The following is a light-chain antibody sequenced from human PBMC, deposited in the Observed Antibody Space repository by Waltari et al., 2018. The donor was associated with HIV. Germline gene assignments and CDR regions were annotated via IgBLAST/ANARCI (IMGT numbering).Light chain of an antibody. J-gene: IGKJ1*01. CDR2: KTS. CDR3: QHYHLFSWT. Sequence: DIQMTQSPSTPSASVGDRVTITCRASQGLSDWLAWYQQRPGKAPKLLIYKTSRLESGVPSRFSGSGSGTEFALTISSLQPDDFATYYCQHYHLFSWTFGQGTKV. CDR1: QGLSDW. V-gene: IGKV1-5*03.